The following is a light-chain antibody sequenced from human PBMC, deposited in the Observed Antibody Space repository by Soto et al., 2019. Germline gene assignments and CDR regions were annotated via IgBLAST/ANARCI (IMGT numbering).Light chain of an antibody. Sequence: DIQMTQSPSTLSASVGDRVTITCRASQSISSWLAWYQQRPGKAPKLLIYRASSLESGVPSRFSGSGSGTEFHLTISSLQPDDFATYYCQQYNSSSGTFGQGTNLEIK. CDR2: RAS. V-gene: IGKV1-5*03. CDR1: QSISSW. J-gene: IGKJ2*01. CDR3: QQYNSSSGT.